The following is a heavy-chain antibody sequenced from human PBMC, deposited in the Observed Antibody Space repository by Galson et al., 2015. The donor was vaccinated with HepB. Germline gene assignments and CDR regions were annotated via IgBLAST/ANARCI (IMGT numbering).Heavy chain of an antibody. CDR1: GFTFRSYG. Sequence: SLRLSCAASGFTFRSYGMHWVRQAPGKGLEWVAVIWNDGSNQDHADSVNGRLTISRDNSKNSLYLQMNSLRTEDTALYYCAKDKTGSWSHWDWYFDLWGRGTLVTVSS. J-gene: IGHJ2*01. D-gene: IGHD6-13*01. CDR2: IWNDGSNQ. V-gene: IGHV3-33*03. CDR3: AKDKTGSWSHWDWYFDL.